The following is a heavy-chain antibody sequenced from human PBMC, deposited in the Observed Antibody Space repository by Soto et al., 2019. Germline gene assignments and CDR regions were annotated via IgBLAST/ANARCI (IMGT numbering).Heavy chain of an antibody. J-gene: IGHJ5*01. CDR3: AKDTRYGDYVRWFDS. CDR2: ITASGGRT. D-gene: IGHD4-17*01. Sequence: EVHLLESGGGLVQPGGSLRLSCTASGFTFSSYAMTWVRQAPGRGLEGVSGITASGGRTYYADSVKGRFTISRDNSKSTLYLQMNSLRAEDTAVYYCAKDTRYGDYVRWFDSWGQATLVTVSS. CDR1: GFTFSSYA. V-gene: IGHV3-23*01.